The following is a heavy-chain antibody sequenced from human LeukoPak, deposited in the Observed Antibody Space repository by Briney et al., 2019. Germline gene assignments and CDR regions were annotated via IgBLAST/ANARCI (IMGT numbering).Heavy chain of an antibody. CDR1: GVSISGYS. V-gene: IGHV4-59*01. CDR2: FHNSRTT. CDR3: ARGHLGLSP. Sequence: SETLSLTCTVSGVSISGYSWTWIRQPPGQGLQWIGYFHNSRTTSYYPSLPSRVTISSDTTMEHISLLQISVITPDTPAYYCARGHLGLSPWGQGTLVTGSS. J-gene: IGHJ4*02. D-gene: IGHD3-10*01.